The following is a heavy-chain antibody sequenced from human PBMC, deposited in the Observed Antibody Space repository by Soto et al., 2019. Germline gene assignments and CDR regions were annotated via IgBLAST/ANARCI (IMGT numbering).Heavy chain of an antibody. D-gene: IGHD4-17*01. V-gene: IGHV3-23*01. CDR3: AKDLKSTVVTPWRG. CDR1: GFTFSSYA. J-gene: IGHJ4*02. CDR2: ISGSGGST. Sequence: EVQLLESGGGLVQPGGSLRLSCAASGFTFSSYAMSWVRQAPGKGREWVSAISGSGGSTYYADSVKGRFTISRDNSKNTLYLQMNSLRAEDTAVYYCAKDLKSTVVTPWRGWGQGTLVTVSS.